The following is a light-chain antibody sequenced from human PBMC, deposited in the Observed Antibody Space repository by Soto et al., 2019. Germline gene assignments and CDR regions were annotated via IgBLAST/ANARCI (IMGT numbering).Light chain of an antibody. V-gene: IGKV3-20*01. Sequence: EIVLTQSPGTLSLSPGERATLSCGASQSVTSNYLAWYQQKPGQAPRLLIFGASIRVKGIPARFIGSGSGTDFTITISRLEPEDFAVYYCQHYVTSLTTFGQGANVEVK. CDR2: GAS. CDR3: QHYVTSLTT. CDR1: QSVTSNY. J-gene: IGKJ1*01.